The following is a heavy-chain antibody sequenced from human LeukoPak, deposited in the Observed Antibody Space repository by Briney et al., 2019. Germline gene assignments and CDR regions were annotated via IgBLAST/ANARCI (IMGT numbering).Heavy chain of an antibody. V-gene: IGHV3-23*01. D-gene: IGHD3-16*01. CDR1: GFTVSDYA. CDR3: AKDKFGGGIKTGTFDY. J-gene: IGHJ4*02. Sequence: GGSLRLSCAASGFTVSDYAMTWVRQAPGKGLEWVSSISASGVMTYYADSVKGRFTISRDNSKNTLYLQMNSLRAEDTALYYCAKDKFGGGIKTGTFDYWGQGTLVTVSS. CDR2: ISASGVMT.